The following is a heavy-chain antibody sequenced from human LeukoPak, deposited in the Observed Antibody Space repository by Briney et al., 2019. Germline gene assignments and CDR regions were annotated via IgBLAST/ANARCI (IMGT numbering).Heavy chain of an antibody. CDR1: GYIFSDYY. CDR3: ARELVPAAPDAFDI. J-gene: IGHJ3*02. V-gene: IGHV1-2*02. Sequence: ASVKVSCKASGYIFSDYYMHWVRQAPGQGLEWMGWINPNSGGTNYAQKFQGRVTMTRDTSISTAYMELSRLRSDDTAVYYCARELVPAAPDAFDIWGQGTMVTVSS. D-gene: IGHD2-2*01. CDR2: INPNSGGT.